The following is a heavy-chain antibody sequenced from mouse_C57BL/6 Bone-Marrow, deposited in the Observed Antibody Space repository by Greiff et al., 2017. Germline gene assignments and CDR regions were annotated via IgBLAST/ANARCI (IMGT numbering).Heavy chain of an antibody. J-gene: IGHJ3*01. CDR3: AGELRPLPWFAY. CDR1: GYTFTDYY. V-gene: IGHV1-26*01. D-gene: IGHD3-2*02. CDR2: INPNNGGT. Sequence: VQLQQSGPELVKPGASVKISCKASGYTFTDYYMNWVKQSHGKSLEWIGDINPNNGGTSYNQKFKGKATLTVDKSSSTAYMELRSLTSEDSAVYYCAGELRPLPWFAYWGQGTLVTVSA.